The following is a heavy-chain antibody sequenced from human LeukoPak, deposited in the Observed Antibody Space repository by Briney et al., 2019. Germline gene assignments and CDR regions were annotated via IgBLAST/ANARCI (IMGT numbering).Heavy chain of an antibody. CDR2: ITGSAGAT. V-gene: IGHV3-23*01. J-gene: IGHJ6*04. CDR1: GLTFSSFA. Sequence: QPGGSLRLSCAVSGLTFSSFAMSWVRQAPGKGLEWVSAITGSAGATWYADAVKGRFTISRDNSKNTMYLQMNSLGAEDTALYYCAKMKGATEYYYYAMDVWGKGPMVSVSS. CDR3: AKMKGATEYYYYAMDV. D-gene: IGHD5-24*01.